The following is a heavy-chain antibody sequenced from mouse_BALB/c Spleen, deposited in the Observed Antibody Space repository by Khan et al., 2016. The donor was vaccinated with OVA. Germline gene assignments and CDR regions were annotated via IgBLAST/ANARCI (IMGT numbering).Heavy chain of an antibody. D-gene: IGHD2-14*01. CDR3: ARAYYRYDGYYAMDY. V-gene: IGHV2-6-4*01. J-gene: IGHJ4*01. Sequence: VQLKDSGPGLVAPSQSLSITCTVSGFSLSRYNIHWVRQPPGKGLEWLGMIWGGGGTDYNSTLKSRLSISKDNSKSQVFLKMNSLQTDDSAMYYCARAYYRYDGYYAMDYWGQGTSGTVSA. CDR1: GFSLSRYN. CDR2: IWGGGGT.